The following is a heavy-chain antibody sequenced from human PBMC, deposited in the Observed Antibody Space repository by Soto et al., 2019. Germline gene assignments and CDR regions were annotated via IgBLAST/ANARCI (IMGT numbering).Heavy chain of an antibody. V-gene: IGHV4-30-2*01. CDR3: ARVIQGYSGYDYRRAGNWFDP. CDR2: IYHSGST. D-gene: IGHD5-12*01. CDR1: GGSISSGGYS. J-gene: IGHJ5*02. Sequence: QLQLQESGSGLVKPSQTLSLTCAVSGGSISSGGYSWSWIRQPPGKGLEWIGYIYHSGSTYYNPSLKSRVTISVDRSKNQFSLKLSSVTAADTAVYYCARVIQGYSGYDYRRAGNWFDPWGQGTLVTVSS.